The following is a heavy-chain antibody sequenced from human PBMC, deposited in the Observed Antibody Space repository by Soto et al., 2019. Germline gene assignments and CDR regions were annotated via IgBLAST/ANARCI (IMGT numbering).Heavy chain of an antibody. CDR3: ARKPLAVGGLSYYGMDV. Sequence: ASVKVSCKASGYTFTSYYMHWVRQAPGQGLEWMGMINPCSGNTSYAQKFQGRVTLTSETSTTTAYMELRSLRSDDTAVYYCARKPLAVGGLSYYGMDVWGQGTTVTV. V-gene: IGHV1-46*01. D-gene: IGHD6-19*01. CDR2: INPCSGNT. J-gene: IGHJ6*02. CDR1: GYTFTSYY.